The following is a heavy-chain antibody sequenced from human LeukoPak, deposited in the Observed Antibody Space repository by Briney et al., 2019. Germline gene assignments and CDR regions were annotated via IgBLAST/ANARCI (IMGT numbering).Heavy chain of an antibody. V-gene: IGHV3-48*03. CDR3: ATGYGDSHFDY. CDR1: GFTFSSYE. CDR2: ISSSGSTI. Sequence: GGSLRLSCAASGFTFSSYEMNWVHQAPGKGLEWVSYISSSGSTIYYADSVKGRFTISRDNAKNSLYLQMNSLRAEDTAVYYCATGYGDSHFDYWGQGTLVTVSS. J-gene: IGHJ4*02. D-gene: IGHD4-17*01.